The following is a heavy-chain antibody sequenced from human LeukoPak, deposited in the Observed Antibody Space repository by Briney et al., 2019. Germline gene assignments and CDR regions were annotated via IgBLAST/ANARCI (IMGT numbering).Heavy chain of an antibody. CDR1: GFTFSTFL. J-gene: IGHJ3*01. CDR3: HIVAVTAHSPPDSFDV. Sequence: GGSLRLSCSASGFTFSTFLMHWVRQAPGKGLEWVAVISSDGNNKYYADSVKGRFRISRDNSKKTLYLQMNGLRTEDTAVYHCHIVAVTAHSPPDSFDVWGQGTLVTVAS. D-gene: IGHD2-21*02. CDR2: ISSDGNNK. V-gene: IGHV3-30*01.